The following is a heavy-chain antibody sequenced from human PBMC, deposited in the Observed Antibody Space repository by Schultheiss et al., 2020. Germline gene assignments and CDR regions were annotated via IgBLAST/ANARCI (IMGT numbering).Heavy chain of an antibody. Sequence: SVKVSCKASGGTFSSYAISWVRQSPGQGLEWMGGIIPIFGTANYAQKFQGRVTITADESTSTAYMELSSLRSEDTAVYYCAGGSYYGDYEAYYYYGMDVWGQGTTVTVSS. CDR3: AGGSYYGDYEAYYYYGMDV. D-gene: IGHD4-17*01. V-gene: IGHV1-69*13. CDR2: IIPIFGTA. J-gene: IGHJ6*02. CDR1: GGTFSSYA.